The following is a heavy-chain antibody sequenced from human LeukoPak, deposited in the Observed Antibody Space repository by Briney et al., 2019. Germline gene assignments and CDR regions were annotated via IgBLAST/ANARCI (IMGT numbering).Heavy chain of an antibody. CDR1: GGSISSYY. D-gene: IGHD3-10*01. V-gene: IGHV4-59*01. Sequence: PSETLSLTCTVSGGSISSYYWSWIRQPPGKGLEWIGYIYYSGSTNYNPSLKSRVTISIDTSKNYFSLKLNSVIAADTAVYYCARDRPGSYWYFDLWGRGTLVTVSS. CDR3: ARDRPGSYWYFDL. J-gene: IGHJ2*01. CDR2: IYYSGST.